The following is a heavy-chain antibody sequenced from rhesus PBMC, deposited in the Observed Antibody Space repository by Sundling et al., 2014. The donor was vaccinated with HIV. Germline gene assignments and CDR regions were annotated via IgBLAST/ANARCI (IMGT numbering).Heavy chain of an antibody. Sequence: QVQLQESGPGLVKPSETLSLTCVVSGGSIITGYWWSWIRQSPGKGLEWIGDFFGSGRNTDDNPFLKSRVTTSKDTSKNQFSLKVASVNAADTAVYYCARGHGLDAWGQGVVVTVSS. CDR3: ARGHGLDA. V-gene: IGHV4-93*01. J-gene: IGHJ6*01. CDR1: GGSIITGYW. CDR2: FFGSGRNT.